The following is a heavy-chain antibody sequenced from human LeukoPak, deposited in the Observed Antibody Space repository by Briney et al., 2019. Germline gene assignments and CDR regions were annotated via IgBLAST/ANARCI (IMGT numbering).Heavy chain of an antibody. D-gene: IGHD3-3*01. Sequence: AASAKVSCKASGGTFSSYAISWVRQAPGRGLEWMGGIIPIFGTANYAQKFQGRVTITTDESTSTAYMELSSLRSEDTAVYYCARGFWSGSYYYYYMDVWGKGTTVTVSS. CDR3: ARGFWSGSYYYYYMDV. CDR2: IIPIFGTA. J-gene: IGHJ6*03. CDR1: GGTFSSYA. V-gene: IGHV1-69*05.